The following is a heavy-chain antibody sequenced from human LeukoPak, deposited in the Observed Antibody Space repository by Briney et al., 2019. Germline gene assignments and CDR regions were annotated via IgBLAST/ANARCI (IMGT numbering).Heavy chain of an antibody. CDR2: ISGSGGST. V-gene: IGHV3-23*01. CDR3: ATYRQVLLPFES. J-gene: IGHJ4*02. D-gene: IGHD2-8*02. CDR1: GFTFSTYA. Sequence: SGGSLRLSCVASGFTFSTYAMSWVRQAPMKGLEWVSAISGSGGSTYYADSVRGRFTISRDNSKSTLSLQMNSLRAEDTAIYYCATYRQVLLPFESWGQGTLVTVSS.